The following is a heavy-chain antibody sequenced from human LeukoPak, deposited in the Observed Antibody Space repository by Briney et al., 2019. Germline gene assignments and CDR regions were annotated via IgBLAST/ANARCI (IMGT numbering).Heavy chain of an antibody. CDR1: GFTFSSYG. V-gene: IGHV3-30*18. CDR3: VKEQMGRAGRPNDY. D-gene: IGHD5-24*01. CDR2: ISYDGSNK. J-gene: IGHJ4*02. Sequence: GGSLRLSCAASGFTFSSYGMHWVRQAPGKGLEWVAVISYDGSNKYYADSVKGRFTISRDNSKNTLYLQMNSLRAEDTAVYYCVKEQMGRAGRPNDYWGQGTLVTVSS.